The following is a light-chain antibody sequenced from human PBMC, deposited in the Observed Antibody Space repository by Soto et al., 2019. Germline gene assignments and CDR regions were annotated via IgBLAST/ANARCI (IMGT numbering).Light chain of an antibody. CDR2: GIP. V-gene: IGKV3D-15*01. J-gene: IGKJ5*01. Sequence: EILMTQSPATLAVSPGDRSTLSCRASQSASRSYLGWYQQKPGQAPRLLIYGIPKRATDIPDRFSGSGSGTEFTLTISSLQPEDFATYYCQQHGQWPITFGQGTRLEIK. CDR1: QSASRSY. CDR3: QQHGQWPIT.